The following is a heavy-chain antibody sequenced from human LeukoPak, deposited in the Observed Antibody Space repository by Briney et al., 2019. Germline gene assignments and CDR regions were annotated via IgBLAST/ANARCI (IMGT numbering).Heavy chain of an antibody. Sequence: SETLSLTCTVSGGSISSSSYYWGWIRQPPGKGLEWIGSIYYSGSTYYNPSLKSRVTISVDTSKNQFSLKLSSVTAADTAVYYCARVPKTFSDYYDSSGEFYFDYWGQGTLVTVSS. J-gene: IGHJ4*02. D-gene: IGHD3-22*01. CDR1: GGSISSSSYY. CDR2: IYYSGST. V-gene: IGHV4-39*07. CDR3: ARVPKTFSDYYDSSGEFYFDY.